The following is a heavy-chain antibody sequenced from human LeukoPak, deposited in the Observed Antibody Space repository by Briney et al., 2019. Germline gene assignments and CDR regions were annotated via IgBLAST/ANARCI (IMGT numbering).Heavy chain of an antibody. Sequence: SQTLSLTCTVSGGSINSGSYYWSWIRQPAGKGLEWIGRFSTSGGTNYNPSLKSRVTISVDTSKNQFSLKVNSVTAADTAVYYCAREGGYSYGDAPLXFXXWXXXTXVTV. CDR1: GGSINSGSYY. CDR2: FSTSGGT. J-gene: IGHJ4*02. V-gene: IGHV4-61*02. CDR3: AREGGYSYGDAPLXFXX. D-gene: IGHD5-18*01.